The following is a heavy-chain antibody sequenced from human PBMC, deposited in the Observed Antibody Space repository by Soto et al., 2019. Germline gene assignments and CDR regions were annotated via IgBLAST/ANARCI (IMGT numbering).Heavy chain of an antibody. CDR3: ARGDGRSHDAFDI. CDR2: INPNSGNT. J-gene: IGHJ3*02. V-gene: IGHV1-8*01. Sequence: ASVKVSCKASGYTFTNYDIHWVRQATGQGLEWMGWINPNSGNTGYAEKFQGRVSMTRNTSISTDYMELSSLRSEDTAVYYCARGDGRSHDAFDIWGQGTMVT. CDR1: GYTFTNYD.